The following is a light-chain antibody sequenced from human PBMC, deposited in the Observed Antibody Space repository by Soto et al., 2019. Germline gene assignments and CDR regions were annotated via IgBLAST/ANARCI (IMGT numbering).Light chain of an antibody. CDR2: GAS. CDR1: QSVNNND. Sequence: EIVLTQSPGTLSLSPGERATLSCRASQSVNNNDLAWYQQQPGQAPRLLFYGASYRDTGIPDRSSGRGSGTDFILTISRMEPEDFAVYYCQHYASSPPWTFGQGTKVEIK. V-gene: IGKV3-20*01. CDR3: QHYASSPPWT. J-gene: IGKJ1*01.